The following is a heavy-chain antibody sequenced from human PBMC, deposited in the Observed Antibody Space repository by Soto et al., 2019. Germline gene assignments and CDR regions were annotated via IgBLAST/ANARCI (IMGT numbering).Heavy chain of an antibody. CDR3: ARDRPQDVWGSYLFDY. Sequence: ASVKVSCKASGYTFTSYGISWVRQAPGQGLEWMGWISAYNGNTNYAQKLQGRVTMNTDTSTSTAYMELRSLRSDDTAVYYCARDRPQDVWGSYLFDYWGQGTLVTVSS. D-gene: IGHD3-16*02. J-gene: IGHJ4*02. V-gene: IGHV1-18*01. CDR1: GYTFTSYG. CDR2: ISAYNGNT.